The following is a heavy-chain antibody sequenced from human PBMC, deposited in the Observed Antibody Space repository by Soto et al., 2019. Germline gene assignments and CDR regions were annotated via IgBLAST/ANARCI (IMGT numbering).Heavy chain of an antibody. V-gene: IGHV1-69*13. CDR2: IIPIFGTA. J-gene: IGHJ4*02. CDR1: GGTFSSYA. CDR3: ASYYYDRSGYYYILGY. D-gene: IGHD3-22*01. Sequence: VKVSCKASGGTFSSYAISWVRQAPGQGLEWMGGIIPIFGTANYAQKFQGRVTITADESTSTAYMELSSLRSEDTAVYYCASYYYDRSGYYYILGYWGQGPLVTVYS.